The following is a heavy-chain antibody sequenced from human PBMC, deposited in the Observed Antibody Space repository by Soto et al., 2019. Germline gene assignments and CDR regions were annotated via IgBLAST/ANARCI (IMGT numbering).Heavy chain of an antibody. Sequence: WSLRLSCAAAGFTFSSYWMSWVRQAPGKGLEWVANIKQDGSEKYYVDSVKGRFTISRDNAKNSLYLQMNSLRAEDTAVYYCARVDFWSGYSVKFDYWGQGTLVTVFS. CDR1: GFTFSSYW. J-gene: IGHJ4*02. V-gene: IGHV3-7*03. D-gene: IGHD3-3*01. CDR3: ARVDFWSGYSVKFDY. CDR2: IKQDGSEK.